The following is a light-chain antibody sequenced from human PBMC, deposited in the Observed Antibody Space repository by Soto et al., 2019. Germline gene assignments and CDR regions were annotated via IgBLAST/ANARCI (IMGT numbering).Light chain of an antibody. CDR3: QQYGGSPRT. J-gene: IGKJ1*01. V-gene: IGKV3-20*01. CDR2: DAS. Sequence: EIVLTQSPGTLSLSPGERATLSCRSSQTVRNNYLAWYQQKPGQAPRLLIYDASSRATGIPDRFSGGGSGTDFTLTITRLEPEDFAVYYCQQYGGSPRTFGRGTKVDIK. CDR1: QTVRNNY.